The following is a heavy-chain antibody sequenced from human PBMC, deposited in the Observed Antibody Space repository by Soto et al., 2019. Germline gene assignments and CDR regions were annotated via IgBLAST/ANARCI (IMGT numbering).Heavy chain of an antibody. CDR2: IGRRSDI. CDR1: GFSFSTYS. CDR3: AREETAWPLAYGLDV. V-gene: IGHV3-21*01. D-gene: IGHD2-21*02. Sequence: EVQLVESGGGLVKPGGSLRLSCEASGFSFSTYSMHWVRRAPGKGLEWVSSIGRRSDIYYADSVKGRFTISRDNAKNSVSLQMNSLRDEDTAVYYCAREETAWPLAYGLDVWGQGTTVTVSS. J-gene: IGHJ6*02.